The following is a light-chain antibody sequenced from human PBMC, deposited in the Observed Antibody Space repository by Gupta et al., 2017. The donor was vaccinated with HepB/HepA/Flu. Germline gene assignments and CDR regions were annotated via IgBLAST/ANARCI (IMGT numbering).Light chain of an antibody. CDR2: YKSYSDK. V-gene: IGLV5-45*02. Sequence: QAVLTQPSSLSASPGASASLTCTLRSGINVGTYSIYWYQQKPGSPPQYLLRYKSYSDKQQGSGVPSRFSGSKDASANAGILLISGLQSEDEADYYCLIWHSSAWVFGGGTKLTVL. CDR1: SGINVGTYS. CDR3: LIWHSSAWV. J-gene: IGLJ3*02.